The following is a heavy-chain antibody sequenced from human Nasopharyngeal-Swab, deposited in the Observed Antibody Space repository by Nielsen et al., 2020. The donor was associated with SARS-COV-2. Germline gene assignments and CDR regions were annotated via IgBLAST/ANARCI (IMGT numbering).Heavy chain of an antibody. CDR3: AREGSKNYDILTGYYSYYYYGMDV. J-gene: IGHJ6*02. Sequence: GESLKISCAASGFTVSSNYMSWVRQAPGKGLEWVSVIYSGGSTYYADSVKGRFTISRDNSKNTLYLQMNSLRAEDTAVYYCAREGSKNYDILTGYYSYYYYGMDVWGQGTTVTVSS. CDR2: IYSGGST. CDR1: GFTVSSNY. D-gene: IGHD3-9*01. V-gene: IGHV3-66*01.